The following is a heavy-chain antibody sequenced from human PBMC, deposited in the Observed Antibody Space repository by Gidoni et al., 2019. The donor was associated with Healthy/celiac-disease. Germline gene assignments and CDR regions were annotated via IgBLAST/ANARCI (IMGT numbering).Heavy chain of an antibody. J-gene: IGHJ5*02. CDR2: ISGSGGST. CDR1: GFTFSSYA. CDR3: AKDKLAVTTLKSHNWFDP. Sequence: EVQLLVSGGGLVQPGGSMRLSCADSGFTFSSYAMSWVRQAPGKGLEWVSAISGSGGSTYYADSVKGRFTISRDNSKNTLYLQMNSLRAEDTAVYYCAKDKLAVTTLKSHNWFDPWGQGTLVTVSS. D-gene: IGHD4-4*01. V-gene: IGHV3-23*01.